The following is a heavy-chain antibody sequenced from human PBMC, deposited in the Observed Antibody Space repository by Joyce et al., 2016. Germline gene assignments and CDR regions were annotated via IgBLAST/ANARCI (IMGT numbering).Heavy chain of an antibody. CDR3: AKVAEGSAVYFYYMDV. Sequence: EVQLLESGGGLVQPAGSLRLSCAASGFTFSSYAMSWVRQAPGKGLGWVSVISGSGGSIYDADAVKGRFTFSRDNSKNTLYLQMNSLRAKDTAVYYCAKVAEGSAVYFYYMDVWGKGTTVTVSS. V-gene: IGHV3-23*01. CDR2: ISGSGGSI. CDR1: GFTFSSYA. D-gene: IGHD6-6*01. J-gene: IGHJ6*03.